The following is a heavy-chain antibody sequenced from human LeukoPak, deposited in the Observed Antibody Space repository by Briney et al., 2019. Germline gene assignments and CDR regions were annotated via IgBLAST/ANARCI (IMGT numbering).Heavy chain of an antibody. D-gene: IGHD6-6*01. J-gene: IGHJ4*02. V-gene: IGHV3-21*01. CDR3: ARKKYSSSSTKGGNFDY. CDR1: GFTFSSYA. Sequence: GGSLRLSCAASGFTFSSYAMSWVRQAPGKGLEWVSSISSSSSYIYYADSVKGRFTISRDNAKNSLYLQMNSLRAEDTAVYYCARKKYSSSSTKGGNFDYWGQGTLVTVSS. CDR2: ISSSSSYI.